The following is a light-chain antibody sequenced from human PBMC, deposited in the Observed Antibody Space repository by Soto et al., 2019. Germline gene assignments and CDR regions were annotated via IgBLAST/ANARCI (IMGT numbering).Light chain of an antibody. V-gene: IGKV1-39*01. CDR3: QQTYNDPT. CDR1: QYISNY. CDR2: AAS. Sequence: DILVTQSPSSLSASVGDRVSITCRASQYISNYLNWYQQKPGRAPKLLIYAASSLQSEVTSRFSGSGSGTDFTLTISSLQPEDFATYYCQQTYNDPTLGPGFKVDVK. J-gene: IGKJ3*01.